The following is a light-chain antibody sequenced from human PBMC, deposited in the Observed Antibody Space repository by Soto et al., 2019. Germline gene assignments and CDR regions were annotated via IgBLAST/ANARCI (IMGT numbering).Light chain of an antibody. CDR1: QRIGTY. CDR2: AAS. CDR3: LLTYTAPFT. V-gene: IGKV1-39*01. Sequence: DIQMTQSPSSLSASVGNRVTISCRARQRIGTYLKWYQQRPGKDPNLLIYAASTLQSGVPSRVSGSGSGTDLRLTISSLQPEDFATYYCLLTYTAPFTFGPGTQVDLK. J-gene: IGKJ3*01.